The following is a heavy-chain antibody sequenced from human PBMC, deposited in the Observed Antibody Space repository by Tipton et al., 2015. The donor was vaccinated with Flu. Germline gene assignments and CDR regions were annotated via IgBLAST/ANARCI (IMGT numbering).Heavy chain of an antibody. J-gene: IGHJ6*02. CDR3: ARENTSYYPSGMDV. D-gene: IGHD1-26*01. Sequence: TLSLTCTVSGGSISSGGYYWSWIRQHPGKGLEWIGYIYYGGSTYYNPSLKSRVTISVDTSKNQFSLKLSSVTAADTAVYYCARENTSYYPSGMDVWGQGTTVTVSS. CDR1: GGSISSGGYY. V-gene: IGHV4-31*03. CDR2: IYYGGST.